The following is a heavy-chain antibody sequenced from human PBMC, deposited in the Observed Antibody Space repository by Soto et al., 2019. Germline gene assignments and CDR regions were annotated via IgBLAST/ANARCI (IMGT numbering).Heavy chain of an antibody. Sequence: GGSLRLSCAASGFTFSSYAMSWVRQAPGKGLEWVSAISGSGGSTYYADSGKGRFTITSDNSKNTLYLQMNSLGAEDTAVYYCDPYYYDSTRNYWGQGTLVTVSS. CDR2: ISGSGGST. J-gene: IGHJ4*02. V-gene: IGHV3-23*01. D-gene: IGHD3-22*01. CDR3: DPYYYDSTRNY. CDR1: GFTFSSYA.